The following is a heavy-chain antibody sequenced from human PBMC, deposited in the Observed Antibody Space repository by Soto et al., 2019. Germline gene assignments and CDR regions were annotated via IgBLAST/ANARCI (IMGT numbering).Heavy chain of an antibody. J-gene: IGHJ4*02. D-gene: IGHD2-2*01. CDR1: GFTFSSYW. CDR2: IKQDGSEK. V-gene: IGHV3-7*01. CDR3: ARDTSPRRADY. Sequence: ESGGGLVQPGGSLRLSCGASGFTFSSYWMSWFRQVPGKGLEWVANIKQDGSEKHYVDSVKGRFTISRDNAKNSLYLQMNSLRAEDTAVYYCARDTSPRRADYWGQGTLVTVSS.